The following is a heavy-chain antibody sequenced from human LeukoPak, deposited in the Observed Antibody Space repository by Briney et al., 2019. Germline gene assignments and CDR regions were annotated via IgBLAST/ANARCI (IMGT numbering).Heavy chain of an antibody. Sequence: GGSLRLSSAANGFTFDDYAMHWVRQAPGKGLEWVSGLSWNGDNKVYADSVKGRFAISRDNAKNSLYLQMNSLRTEDTALYFCAKFENGKNAFDVWGQGTMVTVSS. CDR1: GFTFDDYA. J-gene: IGHJ3*01. CDR2: LSWNGDNK. V-gene: IGHV3-9*01. D-gene: IGHD1-14*01. CDR3: AKFENGKNAFDV.